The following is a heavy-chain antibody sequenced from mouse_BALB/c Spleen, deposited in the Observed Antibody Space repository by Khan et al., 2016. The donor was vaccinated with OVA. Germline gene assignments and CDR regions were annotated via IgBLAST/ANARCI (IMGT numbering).Heavy chain of an antibody. D-gene: IGHD2-14*01. CDR2: INPYTGKT. CDR3: ARVRYNETMDY. Sequence: QIQLVQSGPELKKPGESVKISCKASGYTFTNNGMNWVKLAPGKGLKWMGWINPYTGKTAYADDFKGRFAFSLETSASTAYLQINDLKNEDTATYFYARVRYNETMDYWGQGTSVTVSS. CDR1: GYTFTNNG. V-gene: IGHV9-3-1*01. J-gene: IGHJ4*01.